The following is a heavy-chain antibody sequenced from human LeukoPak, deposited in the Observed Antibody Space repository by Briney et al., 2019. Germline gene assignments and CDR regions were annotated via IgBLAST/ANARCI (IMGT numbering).Heavy chain of an antibody. D-gene: IGHD2-15*01. J-gene: IGHJ6*03. CDR1: GYTLTELS. CDR3: ARDSAAYYYYYYMDV. V-gene: IGHV1-24*01. CDR2: FDPEDGET. Sequence: GSVKVSCKVSGYTLTELSMHWVRQAPGKGLEWMGGFDPEDGETIYAQKFQGRVTMTEDTSTDTAYMELSSLRAEDTAVYYCARDSAAYYYYYYMDVWGKGTTVTISS.